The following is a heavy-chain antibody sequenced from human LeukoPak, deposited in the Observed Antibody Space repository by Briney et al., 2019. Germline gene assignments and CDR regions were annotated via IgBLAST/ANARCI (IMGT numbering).Heavy chain of an antibody. D-gene: IGHD5-12*01. Sequence: SETLSLTCTVSGGSISSSSYYWGWIRQPPGKGLEWIGSVYYSGSTYYNPSLKSRVTISVDTSQNQFSLKLNSVTAADTAVYYCARASGWLRSSWYFDLWGRGTLVTVSS. CDR1: GGSISSSSYY. CDR3: ARASGWLRSSWYFDL. J-gene: IGHJ2*01. V-gene: IGHV4-39*07. CDR2: VYYSGST.